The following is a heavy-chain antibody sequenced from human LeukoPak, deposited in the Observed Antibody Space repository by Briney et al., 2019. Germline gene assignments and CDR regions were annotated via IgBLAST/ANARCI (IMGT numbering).Heavy chain of an antibody. D-gene: IGHD2-2*01. CDR1: GVTFSSYS. J-gene: IGHJ4*02. CDR2: ISQSSDRI. V-gene: IGHV3-48*04. Sequence: GGSLRLSCAASGVTFSSYSMNWGRQAPGKGLGWVSYISQSSDRIYHADSVKGRFTISRDNAKNSLYMQMDSPRVDDTAVYYCARDLLNDERSSSFFDQWGQGTLVTVAS. CDR3: ARDLLNDERSSSFFDQ.